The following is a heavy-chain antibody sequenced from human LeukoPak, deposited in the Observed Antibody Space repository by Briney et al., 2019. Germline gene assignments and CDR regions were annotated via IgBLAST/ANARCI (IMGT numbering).Heavy chain of an antibody. D-gene: IGHD3-10*01. Sequence: VASVKVSCKASGYTFTGYYMHWVRQAPGQGLEWMGWINPNSGGTNYAQKFQGRATMTRDTSISTAYMELSRLRSDDTAVYYCARDITMVRGVIPDYWGQGTLVTVSS. CDR3: ARDITMVRGVIPDY. J-gene: IGHJ4*02. CDR2: INPNSGGT. CDR1: GYTFTGYY. V-gene: IGHV1-2*02.